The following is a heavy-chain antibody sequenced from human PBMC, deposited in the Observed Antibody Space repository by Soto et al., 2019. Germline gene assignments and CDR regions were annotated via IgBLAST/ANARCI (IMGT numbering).Heavy chain of an antibody. D-gene: IGHD6-13*01. J-gene: IGHJ4*02. CDR3: ARDRARCWYAQRTVVY. Sequence: ASVKVSCKASGYTFTSYGISWVRQAPGQGLEWMGWISAYNGNTNYAQKLQGRVTMTRDTSTSTVYMELSSLRSEDTAVYYCARDRARCWYAQRTVVYSGQAPLFTVSS. CDR2: ISAYNGNT. CDR1: GYTFTSYG. V-gene: IGHV1-18*01.